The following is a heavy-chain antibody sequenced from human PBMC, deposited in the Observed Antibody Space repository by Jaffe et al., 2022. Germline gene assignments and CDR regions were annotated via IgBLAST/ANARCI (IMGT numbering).Heavy chain of an antibody. CDR1: GFTFDDYA. J-gene: IGHJ6*03. Sequence: EVQLVESGGGLVQPGRSLRLSCAASGFTFDDYAMHWVRQAPGKGLEWVSGISWNSGSIGYADSVKGRFTISRDNAKNSLYLQMNSLRAEDTALYYCAKEGRDDYGDYGVLCGYMDVWGKGTTVTVSS. V-gene: IGHV3-9*01. CDR3: AKEGRDDYGDYGVLCGYMDV. D-gene: IGHD4-17*01. CDR2: ISWNSGSI.